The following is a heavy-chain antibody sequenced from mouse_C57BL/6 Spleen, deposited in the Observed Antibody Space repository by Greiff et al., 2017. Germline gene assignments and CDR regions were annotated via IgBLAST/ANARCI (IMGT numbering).Heavy chain of an antibody. D-gene: IGHD1-1*01. V-gene: IGHV1-15*01. CDR3: TRSPAITTVVATDHFDY. J-gene: IGHJ2*01. Sequence: QVQLQQSGAELVRPGASVTLSCKASGYTFTDYEMHWVKQTPVHGLEWIGAIDPETGGTAYNQKFKGKAILTADKSSSTAYMELRSLTSEDSAVYYCTRSPAITTVVATDHFDYWGQGTTLTVSS. CDR1: GYTFTDYE. CDR2: IDPETGGT.